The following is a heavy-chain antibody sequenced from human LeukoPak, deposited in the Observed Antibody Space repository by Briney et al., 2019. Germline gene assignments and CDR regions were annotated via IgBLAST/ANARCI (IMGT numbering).Heavy chain of an antibody. V-gene: IGHV3-21*01. J-gene: IGHJ5*02. Sequence: GGSLRLSCAASGFTFSSYSMNWVRQAPGKGLEWVSSISSSSSYIYYADSVKGRFTISRENGKNSLYLEMNSLRAEDKAVYYCARGGGDIVVVPAAMFDGFDPWGQGTLVTVSS. CDR3: ARGGGDIVVVPAAMFDGFDP. CDR2: ISSSSSYI. CDR1: GFTFSSYS. D-gene: IGHD2-2*01.